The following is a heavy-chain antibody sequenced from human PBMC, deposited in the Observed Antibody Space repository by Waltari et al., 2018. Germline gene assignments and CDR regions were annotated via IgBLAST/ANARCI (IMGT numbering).Heavy chain of an antibody. CDR2: ITGSGDSK. V-gene: IGHV3-23*01. J-gene: IGHJ4*02. Sequence: EVQLLESGGGLVQPGGSLRLSCAASGFTFSDHAMSWVRQAPGKGREWGSAITGSGDSKYYAESLKGRFTVSRDKSKNTLYLQMNSLTAEDTAVYYCAKDWRRSLEYLDWLLFALDDWGQGTLVTVSS. CDR1: GFTFSDHA. D-gene: IGHD3-3*02. CDR3: AKDWRRSLEYLDWLLFALDD.